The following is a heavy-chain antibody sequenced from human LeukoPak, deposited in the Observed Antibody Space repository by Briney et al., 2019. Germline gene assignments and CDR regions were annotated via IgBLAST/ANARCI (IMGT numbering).Heavy chain of an antibody. V-gene: IGHV3-30*01. D-gene: IGHD3-22*01. CDR2: ISYDGSNK. Sequence: GGSLRLSCAASGFTFSSYAMHWVRQAPGKGLEWVAVISYDGSNKYYADSVKGRFTISRDNSKNTLYLQMNSLRAEDTAVYYCAREYYYDSSGYSSPVDYWGQGTLVIVSS. CDR1: GFTFSSYA. CDR3: AREYYYDSSGYSSPVDY. J-gene: IGHJ4*02.